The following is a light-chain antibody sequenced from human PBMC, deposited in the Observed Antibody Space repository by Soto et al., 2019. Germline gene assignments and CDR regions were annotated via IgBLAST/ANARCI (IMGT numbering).Light chain of an antibody. CDR3: QQYGISPT. J-gene: IGKJ1*01. Sequence: EIVLTQSPGTLSLSPGERATLSCRSSHSVSSNYLAWYQQKPGQAPRLLIYDVSSRATCIPDRFSGSGCGTDFTLTISRLEAVDFAVYYCQQYGISPTFGQGTKVEIK. V-gene: IGKV3-20*01. CDR1: HSVSSNY. CDR2: DVS.